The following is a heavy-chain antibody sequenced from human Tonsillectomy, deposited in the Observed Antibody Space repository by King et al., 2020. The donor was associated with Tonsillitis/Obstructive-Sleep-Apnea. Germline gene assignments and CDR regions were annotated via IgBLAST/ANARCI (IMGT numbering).Heavy chain of an antibody. J-gene: IGHJ3*02. CDR3: VRVRCSGGSCSYNSFDI. D-gene: IGHD2-15*01. Sequence: VQLVESGGGLVQPGGSLRLSCAASGFTFSDHYMDWVRQAPGKGLEWVCRIRNKALGYTTEYAASVKGRFTISRDESENSFYLQMNNLITEDTAVYYCVRVRCSGGSCSYNSFDIWGQGTMVTVSS. CDR1: GFTFSDHY. V-gene: IGHV3-72*01. CDR2: IRNKALGYTT.